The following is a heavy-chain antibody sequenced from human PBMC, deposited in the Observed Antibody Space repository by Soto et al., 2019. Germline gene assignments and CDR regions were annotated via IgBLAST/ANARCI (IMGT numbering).Heavy chain of an antibody. J-gene: IGHJ6*02. D-gene: IGHD6-6*01. CDR2: IIPIFGTA. Sequence: QVQLVQSGAEVKKPGSSVKVSCKASGGTFSSYAISWVRQAPGQGLEWMGGIIPIFGTANYAQKFQGRVTITADESTRKAYMELSSLRSEDTAVYYCATIISARKAGVYYYYGMDVWGQGTTVTVSS. CDR1: GGTFSSYA. CDR3: ATIISARKAGVYYYYGMDV. V-gene: IGHV1-69*12.